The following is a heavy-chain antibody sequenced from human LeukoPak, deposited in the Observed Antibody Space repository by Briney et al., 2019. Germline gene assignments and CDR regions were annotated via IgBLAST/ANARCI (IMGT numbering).Heavy chain of an antibody. CDR2: ISASGGST. CDR3: AKDRGSGCPDY. Sequence: PGGSLRLSCAASGFTFSSSAMSWVRQVPGKGLEWVSGISASGGSTSYADSVRGRFTISRDNSKNTLYLQMNSLRAEDTAVYYCAKDRGSGCPDYWGRGTLVTVSS. D-gene: IGHD6-19*01. CDR1: GFTFSSSA. J-gene: IGHJ4*02. V-gene: IGHV3-23*01.